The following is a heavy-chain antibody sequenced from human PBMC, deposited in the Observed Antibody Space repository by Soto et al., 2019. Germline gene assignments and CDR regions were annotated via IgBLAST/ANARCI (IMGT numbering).Heavy chain of an antibody. V-gene: IGHV4-34*01. D-gene: IGHD6-19*01. CDR1: GGSFSGYY. J-gene: IGHJ5*02. CDR2: INHSGST. Sequence: PSETLSLTCAVYGGSFSGYYWSWIRQPPGKGLEWIGEINHSGSTNYNPSLKSRVTISVDTSKNQFSLKLSSVTAADTAVYYCARGSVYSGSSGWYNWFDPWGQGTLVTVS. CDR3: ARGSVYSGSSGWYNWFDP.